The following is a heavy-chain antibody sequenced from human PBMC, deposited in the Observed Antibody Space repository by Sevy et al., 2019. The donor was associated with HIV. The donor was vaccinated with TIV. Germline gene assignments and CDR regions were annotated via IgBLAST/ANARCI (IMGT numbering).Heavy chain of an antibody. CDR1: GFTLSNYW. CDR3: ARDLYSRSHFENY. J-gene: IGHJ4*02. V-gene: IGHV3-7*01. CDR2: IKQDGSDK. D-gene: IGHD1-26*01. Sequence: GGSLRLSCAASGFTLSNYWMSWVRQAPGKGLEWVANIKQDGSDKYYVDSLKGRFTISRDNAKNSLYLQMNSLRAEDTAVYYCARDLYSRSHFENYWGQGTSVTVSS.